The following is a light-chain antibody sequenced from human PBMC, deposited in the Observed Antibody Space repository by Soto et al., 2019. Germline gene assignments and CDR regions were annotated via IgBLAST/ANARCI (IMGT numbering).Light chain of an antibody. V-gene: IGKV1-5*01. CDR3: QPYNTYYWP. J-gene: IGKJ1*01. Sequence: DIQMTQSLSILSASVGYRVTITCRAIQSIRSWLAWYQQKPGKAPKLLIYDAYSLESGVPSRFSGRRSGTEFTLTISTLQPDDFATYYCQPYNTYYWPLGHGPQVDIK. CDR2: DAY. CDR1: QSIRSW.